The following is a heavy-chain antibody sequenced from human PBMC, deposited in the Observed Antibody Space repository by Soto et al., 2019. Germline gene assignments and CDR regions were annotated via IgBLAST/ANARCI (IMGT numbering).Heavy chain of an antibody. D-gene: IGHD2-8*02. J-gene: IGHJ4*02. CDR2: IYYSGST. CDR3: ARDKITGLFDY. Sequence: SETLSLTCTVSGGSISSYYWSWIRQPPGKGLEWIGYIYYSGSTNYNPSLKSRVTISVDRSKNQFSLKLSSVTAADTAVYYCARDKITGLFDYWGQGTLVTVPQ. V-gene: IGHV4-59*12. CDR1: GGSISSYY.